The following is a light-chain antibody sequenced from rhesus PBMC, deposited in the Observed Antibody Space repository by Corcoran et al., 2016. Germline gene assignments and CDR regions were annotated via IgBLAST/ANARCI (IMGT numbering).Light chain of an antibody. V-gene: IGLV2S7*01. CDR3: CSYTTSSTFI. J-gene: IGLJ1*01. CDR1: SSDGGNHNF. CDR2: AVS. Sequence: QAAPTQPPSVSGSPGQSVTISCTGASSDGGNHNFVSWYQQNSDKAPPLMIYAVSQRPSGVSDRFSGSKSGNTASLTISGLQAEDEADYYCCSYTTSSTFIFGSGTRVTVL.